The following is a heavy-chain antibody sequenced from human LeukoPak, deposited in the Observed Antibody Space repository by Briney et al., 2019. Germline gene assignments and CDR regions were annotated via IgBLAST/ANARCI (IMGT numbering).Heavy chain of an antibody. CDR2: IKQDGSEK. CDR1: GFIFSSYW. CDR3: ARDQDSYHDY. Sequence: GGSLRLSCAASGFIFSSYWMSWVRQAPGKGLEWVANIKQDGSEKYYVDSVKGRFTISRDNAKNSLYLQMNSLRAEDTAVYYCARDQDSYHDYWGQGTLVTVSS. D-gene: IGHD5-18*01. J-gene: IGHJ4*02. V-gene: IGHV3-7*01.